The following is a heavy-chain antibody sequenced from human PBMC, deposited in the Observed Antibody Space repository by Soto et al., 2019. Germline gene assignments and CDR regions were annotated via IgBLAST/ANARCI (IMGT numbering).Heavy chain of an antibody. CDR3: AREYCSSASCYGPDF. J-gene: IGHJ4*02. Sequence: GASVKVSCKASGYSLTSYGISWVRQAPGQGLEWMGWISGHDGNTEYTQKLQGRVTVTTDTSTSTAYMDLRSLRSDDTAVYYCAREYCSSASCYGPDFWGQGTLVTVSS. D-gene: IGHD2-2*01. V-gene: IGHV1-18*01. CDR1: GYSLTSYG. CDR2: ISGHDGNT.